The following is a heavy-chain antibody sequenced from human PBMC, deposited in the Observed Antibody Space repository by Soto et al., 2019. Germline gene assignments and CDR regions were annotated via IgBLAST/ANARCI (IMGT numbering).Heavy chain of an antibody. J-gene: IGHJ5*01. CDR2: INHDGRV. V-gene: IGHV4-34*01. Sequence: QVQLQQWRAGLLKPSETLSLTCAVYGGSFSGHSWTWIRQSPGKGLEWIGNINHDGRVNYRPSLKSRATISLDTSKSQFSLTLSAVTDADRAMYYCSSRAYDTNAGYRADPWGQGTLVTVSS. CDR1: GGSFSGHS. CDR3: SSRAYDTNAGYRADP. D-gene: IGHD3-22*01.